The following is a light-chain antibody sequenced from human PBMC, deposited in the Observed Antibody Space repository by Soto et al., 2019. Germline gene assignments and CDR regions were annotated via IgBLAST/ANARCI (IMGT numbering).Light chain of an antibody. J-gene: IGKJ4*01. Sequence: DIVMTQSPDSLAVSLGERATINCKSSQRVLYSSNNNNYLAWYQQKPGQPPKLLIYWASTRESGVPDRFSGSGYETDFTLTISSLQAEDVAVYYCQQNYKSPLTFGGGTKVEIK. V-gene: IGKV4-1*01. CDR3: QQNYKSPLT. CDR2: WAS. CDR1: QRVLYSSNNNNY.